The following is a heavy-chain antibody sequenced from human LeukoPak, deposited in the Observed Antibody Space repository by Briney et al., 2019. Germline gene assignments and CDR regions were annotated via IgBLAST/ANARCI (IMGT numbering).Heavy chain of an antibody. Sequence: SETLSLTCTVSGDSISSFYWSWIRQPPGKGLEWIGYVFYTGDTNSNPSLKSRVTVSLDTSKRQVSLRLTSVTAADTAVYYCARGQRITMTDWGQGTLVTVSS. J-gene: IGHJ4*02. V-gene: IGHV4-59*08. CDR1: GDSISSFY. CDR3: ARGQRITMTD. CDR2: VFYTGDT. D-gene: IGHD3-22*01.